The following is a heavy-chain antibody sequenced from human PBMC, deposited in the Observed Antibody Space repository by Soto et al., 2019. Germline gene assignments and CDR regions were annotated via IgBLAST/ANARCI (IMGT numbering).Heavy chain of an antibody. V-gene: IGHV3-9*01. Sequence: GGSLRLSCAASGFTFDDYAMHWVRQAPGKGLEWVSGISWNSGSIGYADSVKGRFTISRDNAKNSLYLQMNSLRAEDTALYYCAKAADRSVYYYYYMDVWGKGTTVTV. CDR3: AKAADRSVYYYYYMDV. CDR1: GFTFDDYA. CDR2: ISWNSGSI. J-gene: IGHJ6*03.